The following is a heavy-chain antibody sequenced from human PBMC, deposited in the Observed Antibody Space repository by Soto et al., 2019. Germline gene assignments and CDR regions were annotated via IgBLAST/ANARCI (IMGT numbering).Heavy chain of an antibody. CDR3: ARDWGIYDFWSGPPRYYYGMDV. D-gene: IGHD3-3*01. CDR1: GVSFSSYG. Sequence: PGGSLRLSCASSGVSFSSYGMHWVRQAPGKGLEWVAVIWYDGSNKYYADSVKGRFTISRDNSKNALYLQMNSLRAEDTAVYYCARDWGIYDFWSGPPRYYYGMDVWGQGTTVTVSS. CDR2: IWYDGSNK. J-gene: IGHJ6*02. V-gene: IGHV3-33*01.